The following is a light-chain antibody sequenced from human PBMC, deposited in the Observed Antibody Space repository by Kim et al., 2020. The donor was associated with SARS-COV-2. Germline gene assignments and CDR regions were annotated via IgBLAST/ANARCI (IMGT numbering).Light chain of an antibody. J-gene: IGLJ2*01. Sequence: ELTQPPSASGTPGQRVTISCSGSSSSIGNNYVHWYQQVPGTAPKLLIYKNLQRPSGVPDRFSGSKSGTSASLAISGLRSEDEADYYCSSWDDSLGGHAVFGGGTK. CDR2: KNL. V-gene: IGLV1-47*01. CDR3: SSWDDSLGGHAV. CDR1: SSSIGNNY.